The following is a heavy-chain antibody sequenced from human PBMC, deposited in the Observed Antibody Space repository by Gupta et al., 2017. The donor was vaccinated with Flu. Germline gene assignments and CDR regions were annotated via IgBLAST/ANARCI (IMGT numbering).Heavy chain of an antibody. CDR1: GFTFSSYA. D-gene: IGHD3-3*01. Sequence: EVQLLESGGGLVQPGGSLRLSCAASGFTFSSYAMSWVRQAPGKGLEWVSAISGSGGGTYYADSVKGRFTISRDNAKNTLYLQMNSLRAEDTAVYYCATDRYDFWSGYYIRGNMGYDYWGQGTLVTVSS. CDR2: ISGSGGGT. V-gene: IGHV3-23*01. J-gene: IGHJ4*02. CDR3: ATDRYDFWSGYYIRGNMGYDY.